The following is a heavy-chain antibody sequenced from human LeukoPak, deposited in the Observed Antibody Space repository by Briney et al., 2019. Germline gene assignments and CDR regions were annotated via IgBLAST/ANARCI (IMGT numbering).Heavy chain of an antibody. CDR3: ARAGTTFWYMDV. J-gene: IGHJ6*03. D-gene: IGHD2/OR15-2a*01. Sequence: SETLSLTCAVYGGSFSGYYWSWIRQPPGKGLEWIGEINHSGSTNYNPSLKSRVTISVDTSKNQFSLKLSSVTAADTAVYYCARAGTTFWYMDVWGKGTTVTVSS. CDR2: INHSGST. V-gene: IGHV4-34*01. CDR1: GGSFSGYY.